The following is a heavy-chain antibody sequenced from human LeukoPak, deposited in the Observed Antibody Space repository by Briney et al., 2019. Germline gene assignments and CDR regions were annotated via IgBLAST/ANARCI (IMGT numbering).Heavy chain of an antibody. J-gene: IGHJ3*02. CDR2: ISYDGSNK. D-gene: IGHD2-15*01. CDR3: ATGVADDAFDI. V-gene: IGHV3-30*03. CDR1: GFTFSSYG. Sequence: GGSLRLSCAASGFTFSSYGMHWVRQAPGKGLEWVAVISYDGSNKYYADSVKGRFTISRDNSKNTLYLQMNSLRAEDTAVYYCATGVADDAFDIWGQGTMVTVSS.